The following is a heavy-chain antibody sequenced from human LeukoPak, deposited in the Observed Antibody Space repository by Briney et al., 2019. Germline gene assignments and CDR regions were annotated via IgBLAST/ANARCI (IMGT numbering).Heavy chain of an antibody. CDR1: GFIFSSYS. CDR2: ISSSSSTI. D-gene: IGHD3-9*01. J-gene: IGHJ4*02. Sequence: GGSLRLSCAASGFIFSSYSMNWVRQAPGKGLEWVSYISSSSSTIYYADSVKGRFTISRDSAKNSLYLQMNSLRAEDTAVYYCVRDDILTGYPTPFDYWGQGTLVTVSS. V-gene: IGHV3-48*04. CDR3: VRDDILTGYPTPFDY.